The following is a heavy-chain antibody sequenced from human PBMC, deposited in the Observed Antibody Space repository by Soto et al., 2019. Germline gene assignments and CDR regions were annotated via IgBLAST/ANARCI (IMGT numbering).Heavy chain of an antibody. V-gene: IGHV3-30*18. CDR1: GFTYSNYD. D-gene: IGHD5-18*01. Sequence: QVHLVESGGGVVQPGRSLRLSCEASGFTYSNYDIHWVRQAPGKGLEWVAFISYDGRNKYYTDSVKGRFTISRDNSKNTLDLQMDSLRPEVTAVYYCAKGVSGQLCFDHWGQGTLVTVSS. CDR2: ISYDGRNK. CDR3: AKGVSGQLCFDH. J-gene: IGHJ4*02.